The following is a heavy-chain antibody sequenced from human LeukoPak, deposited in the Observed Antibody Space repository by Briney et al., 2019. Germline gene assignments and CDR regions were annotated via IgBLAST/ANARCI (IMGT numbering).Heavy chain of an antibody. CDR1: GFTFSTYS. CDR2: ISSSSSYI. V-gene: IGHV3-21*01. D-gene: IGHD6-19*01. J-gene: IGHJ4*02. Sequence: PGGSLRLSCAASGFTFSTYSMNWVRQAPGRGLEWVSSISSSSSYIYYADSVKGRFTISRDNAKNSLYLQMNSLRAEDTALYYCARGTLGAVAAKGGFDYWGQGTLVTVSS. CDR3: ARGTLGAVAAKGGFDY.